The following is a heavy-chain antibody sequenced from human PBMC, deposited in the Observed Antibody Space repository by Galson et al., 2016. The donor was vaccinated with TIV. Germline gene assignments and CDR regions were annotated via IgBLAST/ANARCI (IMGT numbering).Heavy chain of an antibody. CDR2: IYWTDLR. D-gene: IGHD2-2*02. CDR1: GFSLTTAGVG. V-gene: IGHV2-5*01. Sequence: PALVKPTQTLTLTCSFSGFSLTTAGVGVGWIRQPPGGALEWLALIYWTDLRRYSPSLKNRLTITQDTSKNQVVLTMTDLDPVDTATYYCAHTTIPAPGAFDFWGQGTMVTVYS. CDR3: AHTTIPAPGAFDF. J-gene: IGHJ3*01.